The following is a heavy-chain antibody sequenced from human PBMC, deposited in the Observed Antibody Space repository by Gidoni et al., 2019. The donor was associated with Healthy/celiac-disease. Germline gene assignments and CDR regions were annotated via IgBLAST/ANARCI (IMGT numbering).Heavy chain of an antibody. CDR3: TRWEYSSSSGLVWYFDL. Sequence: EVQLVESGGGLVQPGGSLKLSCAASGFTFSGSALHWVRQASGKGLEWVGRIRSKANSYTTAYAASVKGRFTISRDDSKNTAYLQMNSLKTEDTAVYYCTRWEYSSSSGLVWYFDLWGRGTLVTVSS. D-gene: IGHD6-6*01. V-gene: IGHV3-73*02. CDR1: GFTFSGSA. J-gene: IGHJ2*01. CDR2: IRSKANSYTT.